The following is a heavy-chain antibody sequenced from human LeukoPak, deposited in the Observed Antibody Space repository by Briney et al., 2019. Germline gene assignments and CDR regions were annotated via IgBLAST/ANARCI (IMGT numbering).Heavy chain of an antibody. CDR1: GGSISSGSYY. V-gene: IGHV4-61*02. J-gene: IGHJ4*02. CDR2: IYTSGST. D-gene: IGHD6-13*01. Sequence: SQTLSLTCTVSGGSISSGSYYWSWIRQPAGKGLEWIGRIYTSGSTNYNPSLKSRVTISVDTSKNQFSLKLSSVTAADTAVYYCAAYSSSWYDYWGQGTLDTVSS. CDR3: AAYSSSWYDY.